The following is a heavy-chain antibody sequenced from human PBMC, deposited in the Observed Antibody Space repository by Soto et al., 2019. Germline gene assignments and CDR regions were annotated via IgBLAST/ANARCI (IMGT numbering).Heavy chain of an antibody. CDR1: GFTFCSYA. CDR3: ARDACGGDCYALDY. CDR2: ISYDGSNK. Sequence: QVQLVESGGGVVQPGRSLRLSCAASGFTFCSYAMHWVRQAPGKGLEWVAVISYDGSNKYYADSVKGRFTISRDNSKNTLYLQMNSLRAEDTAVYYCARDACGGDCYALDYWGQGTLVTVSS. J-gene: IGHJ4*02. D-gene: IGHD2-21*02. V-gene: IGHV3-30-3*01.